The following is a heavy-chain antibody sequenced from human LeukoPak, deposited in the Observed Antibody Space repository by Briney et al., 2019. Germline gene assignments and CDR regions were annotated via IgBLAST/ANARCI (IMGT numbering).Heavy chain of an antibody. D-gene: IGHD2-2*01. Sequence: PGGSLRLSCAASGFTFSSYAMSWVRQAPGKGLEWVSAISGSGGSTYYADSVKGRFTISRDNSKNTLYLQMNSLRAGDTAVYYCAKAQRGYCSSTSCYQFDYWGQGTLVTVSS. CDR3: AKAQRGYCSSTSCYQFDY. J-gene: IGHJ4*02. CDR1: GFTFSSYA. V-gene: IGHV3-23*01. CDR2: ISGSGGST.